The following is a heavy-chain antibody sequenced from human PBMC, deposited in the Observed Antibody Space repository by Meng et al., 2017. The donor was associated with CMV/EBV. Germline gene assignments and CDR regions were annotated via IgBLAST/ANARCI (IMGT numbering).Heavy chain of an antibody. CDR3: AKGRGGITIFGVVDGLDY. V-gene: IGHV3-23*01. D-gene: IGHD3-3*01. J-gene: IGHJ4*02. CDR2: ISGSGGST. CDR1: GFTFSSYW. Sequence: GESLKISCAASGFTFSSYWMSWVRQAPGKGLEWVSAISGSGGSTYYADSVKGRFTISRDNSKNTLYLQMNSLRAEGTAVYYCAKGRGGITIFGVVDGLDYWGQGTLVTVSS.